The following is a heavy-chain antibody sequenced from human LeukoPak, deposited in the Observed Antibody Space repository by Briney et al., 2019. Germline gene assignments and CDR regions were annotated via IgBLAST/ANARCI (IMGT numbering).Heavy chain of an antibody. CDR1: GFTLSSYG. Sequence: GGSLRLSCAASGFTLSSYGMHWVRQAPGKGLEWVAVIWYDGSNKYYADSVKGRFTISRDNSKNTLYLQMNSLRAEDTAVYYCAREPYYYDSSGYYSFRYYFDYWGQGTLVTVSS. J-gene: IGHJ4*02. D-gene: IGHD3-22*01. CDR3: AREPYYYDSSGYYSFRYYFDY. CDR2: IWYDGSNK. V-gene: IGHV3-33*01.